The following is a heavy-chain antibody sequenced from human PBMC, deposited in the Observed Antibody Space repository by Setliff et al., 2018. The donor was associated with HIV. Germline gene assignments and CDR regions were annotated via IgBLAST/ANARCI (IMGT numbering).Heavy chain of an antibody. CDR3: ARIFGDQGYYYGMDV. D-gene: IGHD3-3*01. CDR1: GGSISSYY. V-gene: IGHV4-59*01. Sequence: PSETLSLTCTVSGGSISSYYWSWIRQPPGKGLEWIGYIYYSGSTNYNPSLKSRVTISVDTSKNQFSLKLSFVIAADTAVYYCARIFGDQGYYYGMDVWGQGTTVTVSS. J-gene: IGHJ6*02. CDR2: IYYSGST.